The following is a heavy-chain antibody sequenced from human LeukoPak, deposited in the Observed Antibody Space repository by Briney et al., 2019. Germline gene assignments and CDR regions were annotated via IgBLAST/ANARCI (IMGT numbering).Heavy chain of an antibody. Sequence: GGSLRLSCAASGFTFSSYAMHWVRQAPGKGLEWVAVISYDGSNKYYADSVKGRFTISRDNSKNTLYLQMNSLRAEDTAVYYCAKEALFDYWGQGTLVTVSP. J-gene: IGHJ4*02. V-gene: IGHV3-30-3*01. CDR3: AKEALFDY. CDR1: GFTFSSYA. CDR2: ISYDGSNK.